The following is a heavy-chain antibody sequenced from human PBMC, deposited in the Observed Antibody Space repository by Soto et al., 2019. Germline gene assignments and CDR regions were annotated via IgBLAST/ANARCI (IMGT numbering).Heavy chain of an antibody. CDR2: IWYDGSNK. V-gene: IGHV3-33*01. Sequence: SLRLSCAASGFTFSSYGMHWVRQAPGKGLEWVAVIWYDGSNKYYADSVKGRFTISRDNSKNTLYLQMNSLRAEDTAVYYCARDSYSTGTTPTHAFDIWGQGTMVTVSS. D-gene: IGHD1-7*01. J-gene: IGHJ3*02. CDR1: GFTFSSYG. CDR3: ARDSYSTGTTPTHAFDI.